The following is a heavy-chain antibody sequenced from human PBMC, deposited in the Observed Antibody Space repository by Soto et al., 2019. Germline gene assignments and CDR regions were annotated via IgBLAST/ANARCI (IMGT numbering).Heavy chain of an antibody. J-gene: IGHJ4*02. CDR3: AREKNSIAAAGRAYFDY. Sequence: GGSLRLSCAASGFTFSSNGMHWVRQAPGKGLEWVAVIWYDGSNKYYADSVKGRFTISRDNSKNTLYLQMNSLRAEDTAVYYCAREKNSIAAAGRAYFDYWGQGTLVTVSS. CDR2: IWYDGSNK. CDR1: GFTFSSNG. D-gene: IGHD6-13*01. V-gene: IGHV3-33*01.